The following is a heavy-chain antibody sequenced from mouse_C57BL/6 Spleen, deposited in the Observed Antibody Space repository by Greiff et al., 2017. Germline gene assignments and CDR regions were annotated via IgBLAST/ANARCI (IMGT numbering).Heavy chain of an antibody. CDR2: IHPNSGST. D-gene: IGHD2-5*01. CDR1: GYTFTSYW. Sequence: QVQLQQPGAELVKPGASVKLSCKASGYTFTSYWMHWVKQRPGQGLEWIGMIHPNSGSTNYNEKFKSKATLTVDKSSSTAYMQLSSLTSEDSAVYYCAREAMVYSNYGYFDVWGTGTTVTVSS. V-gene: IGHV1-64*01. J-gene: IGHJ1*03. CDR3: AREAMVYSNYGYFDV.